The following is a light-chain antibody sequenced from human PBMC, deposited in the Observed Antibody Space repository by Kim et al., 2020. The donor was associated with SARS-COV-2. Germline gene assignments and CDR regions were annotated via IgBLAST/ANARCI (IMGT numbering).Light chain of an antibody. CDR1: SSNIGAGFD. J-gene: IGLJ1*01. V-gene: IGLV1-40*01. CDR3: QSYDSSLSGYV. Sequence: QSLLTQPPSVSGAPGQRVTLSCTGSSSNIGAGFDVHWYQKLPGTAPKLLIFDNTNRPSGVPDRFSGSKSGTSASLAITGLQAEDEADYYCQSYDSSLSGYVFGTGTKVTVL. CDR2: DNT.